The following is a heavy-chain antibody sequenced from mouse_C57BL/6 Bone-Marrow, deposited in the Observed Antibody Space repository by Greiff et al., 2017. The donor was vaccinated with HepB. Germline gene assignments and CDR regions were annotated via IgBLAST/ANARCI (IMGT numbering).Heavy chain of an antibody. CDR3: TRERRVYGCHYAMDY. CDR1: GYTFTSYW. CDR2: IDPNSGGT. J-gene: IGHJ4*01. V-gene: IGHV1-72*01. Sequence: QVQLKQPGAELVKPGASVKLSCKASGYTFTSYWMHWVKQRPGRGLEWIGRIDPNSGGTKYNEKFKSKATLTVDKPSSTAYMQLSSLTSEDSAVYYCTRERRVYGCHYAMDYWGQGTSVTVSS. D-gene: IGHD2-2*01.